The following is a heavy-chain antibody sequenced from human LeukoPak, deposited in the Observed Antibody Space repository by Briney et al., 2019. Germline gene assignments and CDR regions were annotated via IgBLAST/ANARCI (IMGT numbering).Heavy chain of an antibody. CDR2: ISAYNGNT. D-gene: IGHD3-22*01. J-gene: IGHJ4*02. Sequence: ASVKVSCKASGYTFTSYGISWLRQAPGQGLEWMGWISAYNGNTNYAQKLQGRVTMTTDTSTSTAYMELRSLRSDDTAVYYCARVASDYYDSSGYSYWGQGTLVTVSS. V-gene: IGHV1-18*01. CDR1: GYTFTSYG. CDR3: ARVASDYYDSSGYSY.